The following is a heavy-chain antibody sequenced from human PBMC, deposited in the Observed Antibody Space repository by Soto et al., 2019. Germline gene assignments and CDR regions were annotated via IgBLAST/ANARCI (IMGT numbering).Heavy chain of an antibody. Sequence: QVQLVESGGGVVQPGRSLRLSCAASGFTCSSYGMHWVRQAPGKGLEWVAVISYDGSNKYYADSVKGRFTISRDNSKHTLYLQMNSLRADDTAVYYCAKSVEGAAGTRESWFDPWGQGTLVTVSS. CDR1: GFTCSSYG. J-gene: IGHJ5*02. CDR3: AKSVEGAAGTRESWFDP. V-gene: IGHV3-30*18. CDR2: ISYDGSNK. D-gene: IGHD6-13*01.